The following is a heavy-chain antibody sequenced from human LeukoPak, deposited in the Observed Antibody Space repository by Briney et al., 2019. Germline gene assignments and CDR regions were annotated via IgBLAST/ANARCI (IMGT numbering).Heavy chain of an antibody. CDR3: ARDRGYSSYDY. CDR1: GFTVSNNY. Sequence: GGSLRLSCAASGFTVSNNYMSWVRQSPGKGVEWVSGVYSCGDTYYADSVKGRFTISRDNSKNTLYLQMNSLRAEDTALYYCARDRGYSSYDYWGQGTLVTVSS. D-gene: IGHD6-19*01. V-gene: IGHV3-66*01. CDR2: VYSCGDT. J-gene: IGHJ4*02.